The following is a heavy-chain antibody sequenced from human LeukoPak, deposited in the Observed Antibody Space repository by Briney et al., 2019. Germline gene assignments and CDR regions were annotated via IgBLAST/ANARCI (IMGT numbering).Heavy chain of an antibody. D-gene: IGHD4-17*01. CDR1: GYTFTCYY. J-gene: IGHJ4*02. CDR3: ATAGHDYGDYVWDY. CDR2: INPNSGGT. Sequence: ASVKVSCKASGYTFTCYYMHWVRQAPGQGLEWMGRINPNSGGTNYAQKFQGRVTMTRDTSISTAYMELSRLRSDDTAVFYCATAGHDYGDYVWDYWGQGTLVTVSS. V-gene: IGHV1-2*06.